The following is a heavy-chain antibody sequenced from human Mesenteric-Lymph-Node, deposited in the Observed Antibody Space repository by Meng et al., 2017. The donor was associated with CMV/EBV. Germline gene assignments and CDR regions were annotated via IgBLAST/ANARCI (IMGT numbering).Heavy chain of an antibody. V-gene: IGHV3-21*06. J-gene: IGHJ5*02. CDR3: AKDIRP. Sequence: GESLKISCAAYGFTLSPAWMNWVRQAPGKGLEWVSSISSSSSYIYYADSVKGRFTISRDNAKNTLYLQMNSLRAEDTAVYYCAKDIRPGGQGTLVTVSS. CDR2: ISSSSSYI. CDR1: GFTLSPAW.